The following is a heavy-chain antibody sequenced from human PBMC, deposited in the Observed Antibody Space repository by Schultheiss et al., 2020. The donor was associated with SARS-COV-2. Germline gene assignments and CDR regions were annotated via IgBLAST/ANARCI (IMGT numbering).Heavy chain of an antibody. CDR1: GFTFDDYA. J-gene: IGHJ4*02. Sequence: GGSLRLSCAASGFTFDDYAMHWVRQAPGKGLEWVSAISGSGGSTYYADSVKGRFTISRDNAKNTLYLQMNSLRAEDTAVYYCARDSWGGFDYWGQGTLVTVSS. V-gene: IGHV3-9*01. D-gene: IGHD3-16*01. CDR2: ISGSGGST. CDR3: ARDSWGGFDY.